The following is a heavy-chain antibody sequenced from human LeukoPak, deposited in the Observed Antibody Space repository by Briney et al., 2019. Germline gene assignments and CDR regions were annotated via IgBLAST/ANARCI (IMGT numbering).Heavy chain of an antibody. CDR2: IYYSGST. CDR3: VEASQWSINY. CDR1: DGSISRYY. Sequence: TETLSLTCTVSDGSISRYYWSWIRQPPGKGLEWVGYIYYSGSTKYNPSLKSRVTISVDTSKNQFSLKLTSVTAADTAVYYCVEASQWSINYWGQGTLVTVSS. D-gene: IGHD2-15*01. V-gene: IGHV4-59*01. J-gene: IGHJ4*02.